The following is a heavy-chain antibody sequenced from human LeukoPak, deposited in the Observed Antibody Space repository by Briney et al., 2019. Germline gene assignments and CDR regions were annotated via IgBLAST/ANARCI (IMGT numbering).Heavy chain of an antibody. J-gene: IGHJ2*01. V-gene: IGHV3-15*01. CDR3: AKDLADGDHDWYFDL. CDR1: GFTFSNAW. Sequence: GGSLGLSCAASGFTFSNAWMSWVRQAPGKGLEWVGRIKSKTDGGTTDYAAPVKGRFTISRDDSKNTLYLQMNSLRAEDTAVYFCAKDLADGDHDWYFDLWGRGTLVTVSS. CDR2: IKSKTDGGTT. D-gene: IGHD4-17*01.